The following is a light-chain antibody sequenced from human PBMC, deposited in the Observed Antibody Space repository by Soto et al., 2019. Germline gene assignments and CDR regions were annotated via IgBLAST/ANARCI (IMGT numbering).Light chain of an antibody. CDR3: LQHNSYPWT. CDR2: AAS. CDR1: QGIRKD. Sequence: DIQMTQSPSSLSASVGDRLTITCRASQGIRKDLGWYQQRPGKAPKRLIYAASSLQSGVPSRFSGSGSGTEFTLTISSLQPEDFATYYCLQHNSYPWTFGQGTKVEIK. J-gene: IGKJ1*01. V-gene: IGKV1-17*01.